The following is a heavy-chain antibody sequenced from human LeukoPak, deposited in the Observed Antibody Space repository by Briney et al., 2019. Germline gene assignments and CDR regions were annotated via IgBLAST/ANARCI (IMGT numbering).Heavy chain of an antibody. CDR2: IYHSGST. CDR1: GYSISSGHY. V-gene: IGHV4-38-2*01. CDR3: ARLGYCSSTSCYYFDY. Sequence: SETLSLTCAVSGYSISSGHYWGWLRQPPGKVQEWIWSIYHSGSTYYNPSLKSRVTISVDTSKNQFSLKLSSVAAADTAVYYCARLGYCSSTSCYYFDYRGQGTLVTVSS. D-gene: IGHD2-2*01. J-gene: IGHJ4*02.